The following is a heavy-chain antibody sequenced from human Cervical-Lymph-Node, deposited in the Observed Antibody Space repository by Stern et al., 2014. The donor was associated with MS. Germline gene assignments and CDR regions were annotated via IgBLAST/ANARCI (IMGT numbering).Heavy chain of an antibody. V-gene: IGHV4-31*03. CDR1: GGSISSGGYY. CDR2: IHASGSTYYSETT. Sequence: VQLVESGPGLVRPSQSLSLSCPVSGGSISSGGYYCSRVRQLTAKGLQWIGDIHASGSTYYSETTYYIPSLRSRVTISVDTSKKQFSLRLNSVTAADTAVYYCARGWTSGGIFDSWGQGILVTVSS. D-gene: IGHD3-16*01. J-gene: IGHJ4*02. CDR3: ARGWTSGGIFDS.